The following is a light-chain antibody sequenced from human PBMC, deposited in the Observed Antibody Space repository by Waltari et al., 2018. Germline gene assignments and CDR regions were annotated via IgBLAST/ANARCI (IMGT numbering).Light chain of an antibody. V-gene: IGLV2-14*03. J-gene: IGLJ2*01. CDR3: TSYTTTSTLVL. CDR1: TSDIGGYNY. Sequence: QSALTQPASVSGSPGQSITIPCTGTTSDIGGYNYASWYQQHPGRAPKLMIYDVTARPSGISIRFSGSKSGNTASLTISGLRAEDEAYYYCTSYTTTSTLVLFGGGTKLTVL. CDR2: DVT.